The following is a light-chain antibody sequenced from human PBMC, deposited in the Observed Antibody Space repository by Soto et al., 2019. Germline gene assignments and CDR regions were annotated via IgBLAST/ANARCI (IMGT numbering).Light chain of an antibody. Sequence: DIQMTQSPSSLSASVGDRVTIACRASQDIRTYLAWYQQKPGKVPKLLISGASTLQSGVPSRFSGSGSGTDFTLTISSLQAEDVATYYCQKYKSVSPWTFGQGTKVEIK. CDR1: QDIRTY. CDR3: QKYKSVSPWT. V-gene: IGKV1-27*01. J-gene: IGKJ1*01. CDR2: GAS.